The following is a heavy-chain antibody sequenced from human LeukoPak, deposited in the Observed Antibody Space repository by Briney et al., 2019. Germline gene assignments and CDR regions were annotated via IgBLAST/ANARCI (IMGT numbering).Heavy chain of an antibody. CDR3: ARPDSSGYYSDYYYMDV. D-gene: IGHD3-22*01. CDR1: EFSVGSNY. J-gene: IGHJ6*03. V-gene: IGHV3-21*01. CDR2: ISSSSSYI. Sequence: GSLRLSCAASEFSVGSNYMTWVRQAPGKGLEWVSSISSSSSYIYYADSVKGRFTISRDNAKNSLYLQMNSLRAEDTAVYYCARPDSSGYYSDYYYMDVWGKGTTVTVSS.